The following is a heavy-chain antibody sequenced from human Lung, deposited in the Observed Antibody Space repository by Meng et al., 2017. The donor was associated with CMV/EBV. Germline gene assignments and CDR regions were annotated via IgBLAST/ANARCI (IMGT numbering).Heavy chain of an antibody. D-gene: IGHD2-2*01. V-gene: IGHV5-51*01. CDR1: GYSFTSYW. Sequence: GGSXRLXCQGSGYSFTSYWIAWVRQMPGKGLEWMGIIYPGDSDTTYSPSFQGQVTISADNSISTTYLQWNSLRASDTAMYYCARQLDTRTWDNWFDPWGQGTLVTVSS. J-gene: IGHJ5*02. CDR3: ARQLDTRTWDNWFDP. CDR2: IYPGDSDT.